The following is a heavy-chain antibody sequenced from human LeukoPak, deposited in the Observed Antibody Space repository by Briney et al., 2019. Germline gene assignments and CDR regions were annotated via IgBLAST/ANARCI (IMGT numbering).Heavy chain of an antibody. CDR2: INPSGGST. Sequence: ASVKVSCTASGYTFTGYYMHWVRQAPGQGLEWLGIINPSGGSTSYAQKFQGRVTMTRDMSTSTVYMELSSLRSEDTAVYYCARDAKAYYYGSGGIYGMDVWGQGTTVTVSS. J-gene: IGHJ6*02. CDR1: GYTFTGYY. D-gene: IGHD3-10*01. V-gene: IGHV1-46*01. CDR3: ARDAKAYYYGSGGIYGMDV.